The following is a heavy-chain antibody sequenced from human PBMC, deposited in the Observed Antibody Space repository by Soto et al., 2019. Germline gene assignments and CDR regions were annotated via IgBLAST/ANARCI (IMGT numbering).Heavy chain of an antibody. CDR3: ARHGCSSTSFFIVFRYPSYAMDF. CDR2: IDPSDSYT. CDR1: GYSFTSYW. D-gene: IGHD2-2*01. V-gene: IGHV5-10-1*01. J-gene: IGHJ6*02. Sequence: PGESLKISCKGSGYSFTSYWISWVRQMPGKGLEWMGRIDPSDSYTNYSPSFQGHVTISADKSISTAYLQWSSLKASDTAMYYCARHGCSSTSFFIVFRYPSYAMDFWCPAIT.